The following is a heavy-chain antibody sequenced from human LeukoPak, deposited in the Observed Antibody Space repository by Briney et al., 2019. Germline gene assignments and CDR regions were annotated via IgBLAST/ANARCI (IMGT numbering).Heavy chain of an antibody. Sequence: GGSLRLSCAASGFTFSNAWMSWVRQAPGKGLVWVSRIKGDESSTNYADSVRGRFTISRDNAKNTVYLQMNSLRTEDTAVYYCARGLPNYYGMDVWGQGTTVTVSS. J-gene: IGHJ6*02. V-gene: IGHV3-74*01. CDR1: GFTFSNAW. CDR3: ARGLPNYYGMDV. CDR2: IKGDESST.